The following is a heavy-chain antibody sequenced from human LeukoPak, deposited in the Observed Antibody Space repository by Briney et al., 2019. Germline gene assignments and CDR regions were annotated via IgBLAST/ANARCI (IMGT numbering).Heavy chain of an antibody. J-gene: IGHJ3*02. CDR3: ARSGRMATLDAFDI. V-gene: IGHV4-31*03. CDR2: IYYSGST. Sequence: SETLSLTCTVSGGSISSGGYYWSWIRQHPGKGLEWIGYIYYSGSTYYNPSLKSRVTISVDTSKNQFSLKLSSVTAADTAVYYCARSGRMATLDAFDIWGQGTMVTVSS. D-gene: IGHD5-12*01. CDR1: GGSISSGGYY.